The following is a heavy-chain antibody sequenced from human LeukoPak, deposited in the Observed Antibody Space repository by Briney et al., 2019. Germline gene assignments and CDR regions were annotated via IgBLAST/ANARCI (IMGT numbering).Heavy chain of an antibody. CDR3: AREPRSAFDI. CDR2: VYYTRST. J-gene: IGHJ3*02. CDR1: GGSISSYY. Sequence: SETLSLTCTVSGGSISSYYWSWVRQPPGKGLEWIGFVYYTRSTNYSPSLKSRVTISVDTSKNQFSLKLRSVTAADTAVYYCAREPRSAFDIWGQGTMVTVSS. V-gene: IGHV4-59*12.